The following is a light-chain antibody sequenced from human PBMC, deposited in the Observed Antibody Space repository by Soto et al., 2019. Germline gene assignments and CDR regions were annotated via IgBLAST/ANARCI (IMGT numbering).Light chain of an antibody. CDR1: QNVLYSSNNKNY. J-gene: IGKJ2*01. V-gene: IGKV4-1*01. Sequence: DIVMTQSPDSLAVSLGERATINCKSSQNVLYSSNNKNYFAWYQQKPGQRPKLLIYWASTRESGVPDRFSGSGSGTDFTLTISSLQAEDVAVYYCQQYFNTPYTFGPGTKLEI. CDR3: QQYFNTPYT. CDR2: WAS.